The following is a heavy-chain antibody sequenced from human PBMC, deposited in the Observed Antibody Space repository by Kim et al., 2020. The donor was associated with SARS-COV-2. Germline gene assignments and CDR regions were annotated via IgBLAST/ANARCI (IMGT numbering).Heavy chain of an antibody. J-gene: IGHJ4*02. D-gene: IGHD3-10*01. Sequence: YAQRLQGRVTITADKSTSTAYMELSSLRSEDTAVYYCARDQGYNSGSYSGYWGQGTLVTVSS. V-gene: IGHV1-69*04. CDR3: ARDQGYNSGSYSGY.